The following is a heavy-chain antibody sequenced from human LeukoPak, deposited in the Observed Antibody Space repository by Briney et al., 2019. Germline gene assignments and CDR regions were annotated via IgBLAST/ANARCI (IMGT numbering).Heavy chain of an antibody. V-gene: IGHV3-23*01. CDR2: ISASDGRT. CDR1: GFTFDTSV. D-gene: IGHD2-15*01. J-gene: IGHJ3*02. Sequence: PGGSLRLSCAASGFTFDTSVMGWVRQAPGRGLEWVSDISASDGRTFYADSVKGRFTISRDNSKDTLYLQMNSLRAEDTALYYCAKRRRPSGGAYDMWGSGTMVTVSS. CDR3: AKRRRPSGGAYDM.